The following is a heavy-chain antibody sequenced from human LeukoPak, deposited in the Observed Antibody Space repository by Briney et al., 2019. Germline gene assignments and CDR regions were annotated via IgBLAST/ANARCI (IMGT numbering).Heavy chain of an antibody. D-gene: IGHD3-16*01. CDR2: IYSGGST. J-gene: IGHJ4*02. Sequence: GGSLRLSCAASGFTVSSNYMSWVRQAPGKGLGWVSVIYSGGSTYYADAVKGRFTISRDNSKNTLYLQMNSLGAEGTAVYYCAGDPHRRGWGIYWGQGTLVTVSS. CDR3: AGDPHRRGWGIY. CDR1: GFTVSSNY. V-gene: IGHV3-66*02.